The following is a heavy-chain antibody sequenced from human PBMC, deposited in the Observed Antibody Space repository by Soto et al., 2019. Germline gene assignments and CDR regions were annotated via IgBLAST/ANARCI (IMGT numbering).Heavy chain of an antibody. CDR1: GGSISSSSYY. CDR3: ARPTRSNSGYDFGGWFDP. Sequence: SETLSLTCTVSGGSISSSSYYWGWIRQPPGKGLEWIGSIYYSGSTYYNPSLKSRVTISVDTSKNQFSLKLSSVTAADTAVYYCARPTRSNSGYDFGGWFDPWGQGTLVTVSS. V-gene: IGHV4-39*01. D-gene: IGHD5-12*01. J-gene: IGHJ5*02. CDR2: IYYSGST.